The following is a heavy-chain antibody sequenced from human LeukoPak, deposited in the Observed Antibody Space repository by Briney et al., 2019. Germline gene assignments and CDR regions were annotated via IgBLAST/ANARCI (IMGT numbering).Heavy chain of an antibody. V-gene: IGHV4-39*01. CDR1: GGSISSSSHH. D-gene: IGHD1/OR15-1a*01. CDR3: SREHYSTSDY. J-gene: IGHJ4*02. Sequence: SETLSLTCTVSGGSISSSSHHWAWIRQPPGKGLEWIASIYYTGNSYYNPSLRSRLTISVDSSKDQFSLRLSSVTAADTAVYYCSREHYSTSDYWGQGILVTVSS. CDR2: IYYTGNS.